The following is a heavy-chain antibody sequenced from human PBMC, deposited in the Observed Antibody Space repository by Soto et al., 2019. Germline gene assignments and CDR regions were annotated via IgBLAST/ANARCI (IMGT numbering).Heavy chain of an antibody. D-gene: IGHD2-2*01. Sequence: GGSLRLSCAASGFTFSSYGMHWVRQAPGKGLEWVAVISYNGSNKYYADSVKGRFTISRDNSKNTLYLQMNSLRAEATAVYYCARDQILFHFPNIVLVPAAKLGGMDVWGQGTTVTVSS. J-gene: IGHJ6*02. CDR2: ISYNGSNK. CDR1: GFTFSSYG. V-gene: IGHV3-30*03. CDR3: ARDQILFHFPNIVLVPAAKLGGMDV.